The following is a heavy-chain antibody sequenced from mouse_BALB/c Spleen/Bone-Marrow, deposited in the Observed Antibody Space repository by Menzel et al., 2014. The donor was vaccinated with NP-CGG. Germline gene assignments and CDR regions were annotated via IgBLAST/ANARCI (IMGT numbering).Heavy chain of an antibody. J-gene: IGHJ3*01. CDR2: INPDSSTI. D-gene: IGHD1-2*01. V-gene: IGHV4-1*02. CDR3: ASLHYYGFFAY. Sequence: EVKLQESGGGLVQPGGSLKLSCAAPGFDFSRYWMSWVRQAPGKGLEWIGEINPDSSTINYTPSLKDKFIISRDNAKNTLYLQMSKVRSEDTALYYCASLHYYGFFAYWSQGTLVTVSA. CDR1: GFDFSRYW.